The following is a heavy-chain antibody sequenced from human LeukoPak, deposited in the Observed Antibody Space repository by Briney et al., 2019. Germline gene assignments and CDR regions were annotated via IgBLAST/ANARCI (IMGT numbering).Heavy chain of an antibody. V-gene: IGHV4-34*01. CDR1: GGSFSGYY. J-gene: IGHJ4*02. CDR3: ARISYYYGSGSYYNVD. D-gene: IGHD3-10*01. CDR2: INHSGST. Sequence: SETLSLTCAVYGGSFSGYYWSWIRQPPGKGLEWIGEINHSGSTNYNPSLKSRVTISVDTTKNQFSLKLSSVTAADTAVYYCARISYYYGSGSYYNVDWGQGTLVTVSS.